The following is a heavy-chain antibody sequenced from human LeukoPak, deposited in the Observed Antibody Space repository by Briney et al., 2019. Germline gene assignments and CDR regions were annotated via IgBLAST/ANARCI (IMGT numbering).Heavy chain of an antibody. CDR3: ARDATMIVVTGNFDI. Sequence: PGGSLRLSCAASGFRFSDYYMIWLRQAPGKGLEWVSYISSSGSTKYYADSVKGRFTISRDNARNSLFLQMNRLRAEDTAVYYCARDATMIVVTGNFDIWGQGTLLTVSS. J-gene: IGHJ3*02. V-gene: IGHV3-11*04. D-gene: IGHD3-22*01. CDR2: ISSSGSTK. CDR1: GFRFSDYY.